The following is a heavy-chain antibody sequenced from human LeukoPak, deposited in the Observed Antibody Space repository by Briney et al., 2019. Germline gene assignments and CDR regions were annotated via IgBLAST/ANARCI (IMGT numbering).Heavy chain of an antibody. D-gene: IGHD4-17*01. Sequence: PSETLSLTCAVYGGSLSGYYWSWARQPPGKGLEWIGEFTHHGSTNYNPSLKSRVTMSVDTSKKQFSLKLSSVTAADTAVYYCAIIYGDYSDFDYWGQGTLVTVSS. CDR1: GGSLSGYY. V-gene: IGHV4-34*01. CDR2: FTHHGST. CDR3: AIIYGDYSDFDY. J-gene: IGHJ4*02.